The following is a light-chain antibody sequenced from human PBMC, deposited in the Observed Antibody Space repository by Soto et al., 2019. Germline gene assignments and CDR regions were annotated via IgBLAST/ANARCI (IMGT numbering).Light chain of an antibody. J-gene: IGLJ1*01. CDR1: SSDVGGYNY. CDR3: SSYTSSSLHV. CDR2: DVS. V-gene: IGLV2-14*03. Sequence: QSVLTQPASVSRSPGQSITISCTGTSSDVGGYNYVSWYQQHPGKAPKLMIYDVSNRPSGVSNRFSGSKSGNTASLTISGLQAEDEADYYCSSYTSSSLHVFGTGTKLTVL.